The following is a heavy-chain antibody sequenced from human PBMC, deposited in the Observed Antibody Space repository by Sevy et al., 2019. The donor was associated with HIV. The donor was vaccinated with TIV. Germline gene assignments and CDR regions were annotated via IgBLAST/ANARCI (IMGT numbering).Heavy chain of an antibody. D-gene: IGHD6-19*01. J-gene: IGHJ4*02. Sequence: SETLSLTCSVSGGSISSYYCSWIRQSPGKGLEWIGYVYYSGNTNYNPSLKSRVTISIDTSKNQFSLKLRSVTAADTAVYYCARDRIAVAPYFDNWGQGTLVTVSS. CDR3: ARDRIAVAPYFDN. CDR1: GGSISSYY. V-gene: IGHV4-59*01. CDR2: VYYSGNT.